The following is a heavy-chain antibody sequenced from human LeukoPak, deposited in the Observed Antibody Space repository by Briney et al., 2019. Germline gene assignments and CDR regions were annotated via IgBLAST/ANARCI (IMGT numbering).Heavy chain of an antibody. CDR2: ITTKPSNYAT. CDR3: TTYRSGHY. V-gene: IGHV3-73*01. J-gene: IGHJ4*02. Sequence: GRSLRLSCAASGFTFSSYAMHWVRQAPGKGLEWVGRITTKPSNYATAYAASVKGRFTISRDDSENTAYLQMSSLKTEDTAVYFCTTYRSGHYWGQGTLVTVSS. CDR1: GFTFSSYA. D-gene: IGHD6-19*01.